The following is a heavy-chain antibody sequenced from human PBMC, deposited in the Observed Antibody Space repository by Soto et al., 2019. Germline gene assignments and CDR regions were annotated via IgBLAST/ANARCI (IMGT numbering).Heavy chain of an antibody. D-gene: IGHD4-17*01. CDR3: ERDSDYGDYDIWFDP. J-gene: IGHJ5*02. CDR2: IKQDGSEK. CDR1: GFTFSSYW. V-gene: IGHV3-7*01. Sequence: EVQLVESGGGLVQPGGSLRLSCAASGFTFSSYWMSWVRQAPGKGLEWVANIKQDGSEKYYVDSVKGRFTISRDNAKNSLYLQRNSLRAEDTAVYYCERDSDYGDYDIWFDPWGQGTLVTVSS.